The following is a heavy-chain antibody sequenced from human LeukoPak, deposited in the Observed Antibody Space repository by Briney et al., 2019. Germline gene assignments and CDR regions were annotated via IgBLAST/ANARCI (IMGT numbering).Heavy chain of an antibody. CDR2: VYYTGST. CDR1: GGSISSYY. J-gene: IGHJ5*02. Sequence: PSETLSLTCTVSGGSISSYYWSWIRQPPGKVLEWIGYVYYTGSTNYNPSLNSRVTMSIDTSKNQFSLRLSSVTAADTAVYYCARVVGFYDSSAFDLWGQGTLVTVSS. D-gene: IGHD3-22*01. CDR3: ARVVGFYDSSAFDL. V-gene: IGHV4-59*01.